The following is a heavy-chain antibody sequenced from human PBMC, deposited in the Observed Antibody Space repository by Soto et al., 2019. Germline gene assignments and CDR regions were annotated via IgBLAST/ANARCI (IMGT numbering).Heavy chain of an antibody. V-gene: IGHV4-61*01. D-gene: IGHD3-3*01. CDR2: IYYSGST. Sequence: SETLSLTCTVSGGSVSSGSYYWSWIRQPPGKGLEWIGYIYYSGSTNYNPSLKSRVTISVDTSKNQFSLKLSSVTAADTAVYYCARESTIFGVVIGRYYYGMDVWGQGTTVTVSS. CDR1: GGSVSSGSYY. CDR3: ARESTIFGVVIGRYYYGMDV. J-gene: IGHJ6*02.